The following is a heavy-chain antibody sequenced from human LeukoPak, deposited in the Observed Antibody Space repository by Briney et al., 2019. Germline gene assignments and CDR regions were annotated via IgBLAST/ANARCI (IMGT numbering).Heavy chain of an antibody. CDR2: ISSSSSYI. J-gene: IGHJ4*02. D-gene: IGHD3-22*01. CDR3: ARMHYDSSGYGIDY. CDR1: GFTFSTYA. Sequence: PGGSLRLSCAVSGFTFSTYAMTWVRQAPGKGLEWVSSISSSSSYIYYADSVKGRFTISRDNAKNSLYLQMNSLRAEDTAVYYCARMHYDSSGYGIDYWGQGTLVTVSS. V-gene: IGHV3-21*01.